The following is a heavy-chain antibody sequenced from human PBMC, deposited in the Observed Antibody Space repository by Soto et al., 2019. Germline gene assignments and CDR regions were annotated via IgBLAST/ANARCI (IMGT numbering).Heavy chain of an antibody. V-gene: IGHV4-39*01. Sequence: SETRCLTCTVSGCSIPRSSYYWGWIRQPPGKGLEWIGSIYYSGSTYYNPSLKSRVTISVDTSKNQFSLKLSSVTAADTAVYYCARMGYYGMDVWGQGTTVT. J-gene: IGHJ6*02. D-gene: IGHD3-16*01. CDR3: ARMGYYGMDV. CDR2: IYYSGST. CDR1: GCSIPRSSYY.